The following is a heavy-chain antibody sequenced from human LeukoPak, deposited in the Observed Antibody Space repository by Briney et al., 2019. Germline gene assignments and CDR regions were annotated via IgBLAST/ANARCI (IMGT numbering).Heavy chain of an antibody. CDR3: ARVEDIVVVVAATAFDY. Sequence: ASVKVSCTASGYTFTSYGISWVRQAPGQGLEWMGWISAYNGNTNYAQKLQGRVTMTTDTSTSTAYMELRSLRSDDTAVYYCARVEDIVVVVAATAFDYWGQGTLVTVSS. CDR1: GYTFTSYG. CDR2: ISAYNGNT. D-gene: IGHD2-15*01. J-gene: IGHJ4*02. V-gene: IGHV1-18*01.